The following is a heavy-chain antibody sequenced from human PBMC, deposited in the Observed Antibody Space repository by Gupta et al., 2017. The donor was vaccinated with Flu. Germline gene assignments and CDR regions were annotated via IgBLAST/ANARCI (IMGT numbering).Heavy chain of an antibody. CDR3: ARAPLLEGEGKNYYYYMDV. Sequence: SWVRQAPGQGLEWMGGIIPIFGTANYAQKFQGRVTITADESTSTAYMELSSLRSEDTAVYYCARAPLLEGEGKNYYYYMDVWGKGTTVTVSS. D-gene: IGHD3-3*01. J-gene: IGHJ6*03. CDR2: IIPIFGTA. V-gene: IGHV1-69*01.